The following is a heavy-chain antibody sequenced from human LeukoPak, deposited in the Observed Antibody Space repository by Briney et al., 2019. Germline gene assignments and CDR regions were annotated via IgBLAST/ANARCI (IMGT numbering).Heavy chain of an antibody. Sequence: PSETLSLTCTVSGGSISSYYWSWIRQPAGKGLEWIGRIYTSGSTNYNPSLKSRVTMSVDTSKNQFSLKLSSVTAADTAVYYCARDRPWLRPGYFDYWGQGTLVTVSS. CDR3: ARDRPWLRPGYFDY. J-gene: IGHJ4*02. CDR1: GGSISSYY. V-gene: IGHV4-4*07. CDR2: IYTSGST. D-gene: IGHD3-22*01.